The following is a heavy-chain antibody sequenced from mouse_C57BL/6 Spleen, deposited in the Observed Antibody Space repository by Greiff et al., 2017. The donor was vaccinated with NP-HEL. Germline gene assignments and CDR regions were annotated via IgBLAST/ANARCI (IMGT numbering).Heavy chain of an antibody. V-gene: IGHV5-4*01. Sequence: EVKLVESGGGLVKPGGSLKLSCAASGFTFSSYAMSWVRQTPEKRLEWVATISDGGSYTYYPDNVKGRFTISRANAKNNLYLQMSHLKSEDKAMYYCARDTTVVATGDYFDYWGQGTTLTVSS. CDR1: GFTFSSYA. J-gene: IGHJ2*01. CDR2: ISDGGSYT. CDR3: ARDTTVVATGDYFDY. D-gene: IGHD1-1*01.